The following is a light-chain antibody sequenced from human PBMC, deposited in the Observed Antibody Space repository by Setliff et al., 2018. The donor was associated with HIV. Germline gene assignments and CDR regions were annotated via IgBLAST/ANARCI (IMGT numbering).Light chain of an antibody. CDR3: QSFDNYFSDSRL. J-gene: IGLJ3*02. Sequence: QSALTQPPSVSGAPGQTVTISCTGTSSNIGAGFDVNWYQQFPGTAPKLLIYGDNNRPPGVPDRFSGAKSGTSASLAITGLQTEDEADYYCQSFDNYFSDSRLFGGGTKVTVL. V-gene: IGLV1-40*01. CDR1: SSNIGAGFD. CDR2: GDN.